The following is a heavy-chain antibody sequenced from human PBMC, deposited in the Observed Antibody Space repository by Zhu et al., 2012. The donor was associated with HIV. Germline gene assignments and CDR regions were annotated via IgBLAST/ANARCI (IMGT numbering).Heavy chain of an antibody. D-gene: IGHD2-21*01. J-gene: IGHJ1*01. CDR2: INHSGNT. CDR3: AGQIAVADARPGYFDR. CDR1: GASFSSYY. V-gene: IGHV4-34*01. Sequence: QVQLQQWGAGLLKPSETLSLTCAVYGASFSSYYWTWLRQSPGKGLERIGDINHSGNTNYNSSFKSRVTISIDNSKNQFSLSLKSVTADDSAVYFCAGQIAVADARPGYFDRWGQGHPGHRLL.